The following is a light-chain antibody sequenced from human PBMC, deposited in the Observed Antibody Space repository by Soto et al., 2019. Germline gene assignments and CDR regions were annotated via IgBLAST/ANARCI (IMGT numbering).Light chain of an antibody. CDR1: SSDVGVYDF. CDR3: GSYTTSATLV. Sequence: QSALTQPASVSGSPGQSITISCTGTSSDVGVYDFVSWYQQHPGKGPKLLIYEVSNRPSGVSNRFSGSKSGNTASLTISGLPYEDEADYYCGSYTTSATLVFGGGTKLTVL. J-gene: IGLJ3*02. V-gene: IGLV2-14*01. CDR2: EVS.